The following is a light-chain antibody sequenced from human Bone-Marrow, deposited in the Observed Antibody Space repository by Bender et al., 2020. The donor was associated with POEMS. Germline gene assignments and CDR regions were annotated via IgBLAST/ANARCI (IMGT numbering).Light chain of an antibody. CDR2: QDT. Sequence: SYELTQPPSVSVSPGQTARITCSGDKLADKYASWYQLRPGQSPLQVIYQDTKRPSAVPERFSGSSSGNTATLTISGTQAMDEADYFCQIWDSSIVVFGGGTKLTVL. CDR3: QIWDSSIVV. J-gene: IGLJ2*01. CDR1: KLADKY. V-gene: IGLV3-1*01.